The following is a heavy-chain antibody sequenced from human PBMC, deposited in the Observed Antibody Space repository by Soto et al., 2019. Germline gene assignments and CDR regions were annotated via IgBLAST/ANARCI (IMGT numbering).Heavy chain of an antibody. CDR3: AKAKDSSSWYPVYFQH. CDR2: ISSSGGTT. J-gene: IGHJ1*01. Sequence: GGSLRLSCAASGFTFSSFGMSGIRQAPGKGLEWVSYISSSGGTTYYADSVKGRFTISRDNSKNTLYLQMNSLRAEDTAVYYCAKAKDSSSWYPVYFQHWGQGTLVTVSS. CDR1: GFTFSSFG. D-gene: IGHD6-13*01. V-gene: IGHV3-23*01.